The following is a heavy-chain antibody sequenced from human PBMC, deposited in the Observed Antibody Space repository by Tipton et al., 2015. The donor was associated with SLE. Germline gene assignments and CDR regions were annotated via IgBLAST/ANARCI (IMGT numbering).Heavy chain of an antibody. CDR3: ARERQQLVRWHAFDI. CDR1: GFTFDDYA. Sequence: SLRLSCAASGFTFDDYAMHWVRQAPGKGLEWVANIKQDGSEKYYVDSVKGRFTISRDNAKNSLYLQMNSLRAEDTAVYYCARERQQLVRWHAFDIWGQGTMVTVSS. D-gene: IGHD6-13*01. V-gene: IGHV3-7*01. J-gene: IGHJ3*02. CDR2: IKQDGSEK.